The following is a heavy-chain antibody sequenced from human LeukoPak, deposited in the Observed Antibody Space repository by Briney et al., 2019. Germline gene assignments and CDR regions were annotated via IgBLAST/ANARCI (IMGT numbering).Heavy chain of an antibody. V-gene: IGHV3-7*01. CDR3: ARDLAYSRLDY. CDR2: INPDGNKK. J-gene: IGHJ4*02. Sequence: PGGSLRLSCAVSGLTFSNSWMDWVRQAPGKGLEWVASINPDGNKKYSADSVKSRFTISRDNAENSLYLQMNSLRVEDTAFYYCARDLAYSRLDYWGQGMLVTVSS. CDR1: GLTFSNSW. D-gene: IGHD5-18*01.